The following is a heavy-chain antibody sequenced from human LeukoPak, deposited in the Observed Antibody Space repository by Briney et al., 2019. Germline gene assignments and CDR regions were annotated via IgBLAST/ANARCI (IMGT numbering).Heavy chain of an antibody. V-gene: IGHV3-30*03. Sequence: GRSLRLFCAASGFTFSSYGMHWVCQAPGKGLEWVAVISYDGSNKYYADSVKGRFTISRDNSKNTLYLQMNSLRGEDTAVYYCAGQVAMTLGRACWGQGTLVTVSS. D-gene: IGHD5-12*01. CDR3: AGQVAMTLGRAC. CDR2: ISYDGSNK. CDR1: GFTFSSYG. J-gene: IGHJ4*02.